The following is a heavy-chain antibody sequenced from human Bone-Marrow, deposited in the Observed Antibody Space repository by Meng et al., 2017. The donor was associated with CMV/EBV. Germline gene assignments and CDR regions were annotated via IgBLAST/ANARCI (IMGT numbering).Heavy chain of an antibody. D-gene: IGHD1-26*01. CDR3: VRVEKWELLNYYGMDV. CDR2: INPNSGGT. Sequence: ASVQVSCKASGYTFTGYYMHWVRQAPGQGLEWMGWINPNSGGTNYAQKFQGRVTMTRDTSISTAYMELSRLRSDDTAVYYCVRVEKWELLNYYGMDVWGQGTMVTVSS. J-gene: IGHJ6*02. V-gene: IGHV1-2*02. CDR1: GYTFTGYY.